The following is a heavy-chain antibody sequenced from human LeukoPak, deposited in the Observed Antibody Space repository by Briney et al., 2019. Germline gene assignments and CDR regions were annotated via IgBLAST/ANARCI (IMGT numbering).Heavy chain of an antibody. D-gene: IGHD6-13*01. J-gene: IGHJ4*02. Sequence: GRSLRLSCAASGFTFSSYGMHWVRQAPGKGLEWVAVIWYDGSNKYYADSVKGRFTISRDNSKNTLYLQMNSLRAEDTAVYYCARDQSIAAADAPADAWTSFDYWGQGTLVTVSS. CDR1: GFTFSSYG. V-gene: IGHV3-33*01. CDR3: ARDQSIAAADAPADAWTSFDY. CDR2: IWYDGSNK.